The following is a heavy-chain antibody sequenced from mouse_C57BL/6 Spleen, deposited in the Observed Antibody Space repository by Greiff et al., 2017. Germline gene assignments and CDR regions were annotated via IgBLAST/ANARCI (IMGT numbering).Heavy chain of an antibody. CDR3: AKRLSASASMDY. D-gene: IGHD6-1*01. Sequence: VQLKESGPGLVAPSQSLSITCTVSGFSLTSYGVDWVRQPPGKGLEWLGVIWGGGSTNYNSALMSRLSISKNTTKSQFFLKMNCLQTDDPAMYYFAKRLSASASMDYWGQGTSVTVSS. V-gene: IGHV2-9*01. CDR1: GFSLTSYG. CDR2: IWGGGST. J-gene: IGHJ4*01.